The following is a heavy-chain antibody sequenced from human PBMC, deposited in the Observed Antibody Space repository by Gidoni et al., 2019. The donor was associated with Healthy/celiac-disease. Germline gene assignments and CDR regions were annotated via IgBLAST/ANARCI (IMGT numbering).Heavy chain of an antibody. CDR2: HSGST. CDR3: AREIQWLIRGGAFDI. Sequence: HSGSTNYNPSLKSRVTISVDTSKNQFSLKLSSVTAADTAVYYCAREIQWLIRGGAFDIWGQGTMVTVSS. J-gene: IGHJ3*02. V-gene: IGHV4-34*01. D-gene: IGHD6-19*01.